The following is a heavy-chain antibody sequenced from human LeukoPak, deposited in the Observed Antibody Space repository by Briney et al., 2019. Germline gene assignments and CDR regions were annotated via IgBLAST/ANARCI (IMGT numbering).Heavy chain of an antibody. V-gene: IGHV3-9*01. CDR3: ARDASDVLLWFGELWDPDYYYGMDV. CDR1: GFTFDDYA. J-gene: IGHJ6*02. CDR2: ISWNCGSI. D-gene: IGHD3-10*01. Sequence: PGGSLRLSCAASGFTFDDYAMHWVRHAPGKGLEWVSGISWNCGSIGYADSVKGRFAISRDNAKNSLYLQMNSLRAEDTAVYYCARDASDVLLWFGELWDPDYYYGMDVWGQGTTVTVSS.